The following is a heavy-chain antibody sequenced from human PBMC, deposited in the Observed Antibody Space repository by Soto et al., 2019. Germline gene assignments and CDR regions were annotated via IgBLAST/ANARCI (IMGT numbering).Heavy chain of an antibody. CDR3: VLWSGYYTVNWFDP. J-gene: IGHJ5*02. Sequence: RASVKVSCKASGGTFSSYAISWVRQAPGQGLEWMGGIIPIFGTANYAQKFQGRVTITADEPTSTAYMELSSLRSEDTAVYYCVLWSGYYTVNWFDPWGQGTLVTVSS. V-gene: IGHV1-69*13. D-gene: IGHD3-3*01. CDR1: GGTFSSYA. CDR2: IIPIFGTA.